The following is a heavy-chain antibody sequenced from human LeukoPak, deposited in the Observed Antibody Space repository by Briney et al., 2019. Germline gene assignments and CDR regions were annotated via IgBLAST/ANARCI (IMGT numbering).Heavy chain of an antibody. CDR3: ARGGGPSSGYSSSWYEGGYYYYGMDV. V-gene: IGHV4-59*12. CDR2: IYYSGST. Sequence: KPSETLSLTCAVYGGSFSGYYWSWIRQPPGKGLEWIGYIYYSGSTNYNPSLKSRVTISVDTSKNQFSLKLSSVTAADTAVYYCARGGGPSSGYSSSWYEGGYYYYGMDVWGQGTTVTVSS. D-gene: IGHD6-13*01. J-gene: IGHJ6*02. CDR1: GGSFSGYY.